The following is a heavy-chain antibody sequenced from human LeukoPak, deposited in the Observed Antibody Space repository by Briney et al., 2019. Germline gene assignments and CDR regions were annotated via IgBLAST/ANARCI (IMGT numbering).Heavy chain of an antibody. CDR2: IYHSGST. V-gene: IGHV4-30-2*01. D-gene: IGHD3-9*01. CDR3: ARGTRDYYDILTGHDAFDI. Sequence: SETLSLTCAVSGGSISSGGYSWSWIRQPPGKGLEWIGYIYHSGSTYYNPSLKSRVTISVDRSKNQFSLKLSSVTAADTAVYYCARGTRDYYDILTGHDAFDIWGQGTMVTVSS. CDR1: GGSISSGGYS. J-gene: IGHJ3*02.